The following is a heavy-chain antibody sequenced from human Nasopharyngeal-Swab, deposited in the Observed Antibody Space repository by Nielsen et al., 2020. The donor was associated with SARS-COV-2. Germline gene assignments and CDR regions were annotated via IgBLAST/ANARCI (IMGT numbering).Heavy chain of an antibody. CDR2: IGTAGEP. V-gene: IGHV3-13*05. Sequence: GGSLRLSCAASGFTFSSYDMHWVRQAPGNGLEWVSAIGTAGEPYYPGSVKGRFTISRENAKNSLYLQMNSLRAGDTAVYYCARGDGTMVRGVIIRGGMDVWGQGTTVTVSS. CDR1: GFTFSSYD. D-gene: IGHD3-10*01. J-gene: IGHJ6*02. CDR3: ARGDGTMVRGVIIRGGMDV.